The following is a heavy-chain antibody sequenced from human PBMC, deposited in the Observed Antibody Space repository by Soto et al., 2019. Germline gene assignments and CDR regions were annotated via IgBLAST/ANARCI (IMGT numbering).Heavy chain of an antibody. CDR3: ERRLSGPKEEYNAYYFYGLGV. V-gene: IGHV5-10-1*01. J-gene: IGHJ6*02. Sequence: GESLKISCQGSGYSFTSHWITWVRQTPGKGLEWMGRIDPSDSYTNYSPSFQGRVTISADKYISTAFLQWSSLEASDTAIYYCERRLSGPKEEYNAYYFYGLGVWGQGTTVTVSS. CDR2: IDPSDSYT. CDR1: GYSFTSHW. D-gene: IGHD1-1*01.